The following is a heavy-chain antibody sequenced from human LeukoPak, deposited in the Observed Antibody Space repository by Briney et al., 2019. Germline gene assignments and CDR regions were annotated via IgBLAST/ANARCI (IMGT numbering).Heavy chain of an antibody. D-gene: IGHD5-18*01. CDR3: AKDVPGYSYGLLGYYFDY. V-gene: IGHV3-23*01. CDR2: ISGSGGST. J-gene: IGHJ4*02. CDR1: GFTFSSYA. Sequence: GGSLRLSCAASGFTFSSYAMSWVRQAPGKGLDWVSAISGSGGSTYYADSVKGRFTISRDNSKNTLYLQMNSLRAEDTAVYYCAKDVPGYSYGLLGYYFDYWGQGTLVTVSS.